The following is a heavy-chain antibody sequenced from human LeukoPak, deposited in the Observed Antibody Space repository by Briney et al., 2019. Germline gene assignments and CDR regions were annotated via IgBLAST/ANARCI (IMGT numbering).Heavy chain of an antibody. CDR1: GYTFTNNY. CDR3: ARDQEGFDY. V-gene: IGHV1-46*01. Sequence: ASVKVSCKASGYTFTNNYLHWVRQAPGQGLEWIGMIYPRDGSTSYAQNFQGRVTVTRDTSTTTVHMELRGLRSEDTAVYYCARDQEGFDYWGQGTLVTVSS. CDR2: IYPRDGST. J-gene: IGHJ4*02.